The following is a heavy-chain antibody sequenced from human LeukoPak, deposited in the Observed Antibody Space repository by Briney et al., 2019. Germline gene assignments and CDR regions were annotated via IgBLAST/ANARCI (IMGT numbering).Heavy chain of an antibody. CDR2: IEKNGSGK. J-gene: IGHJ6*02. Sequence: GGSLRLSCAASGFTFSSFALSWVRQAPGKGLEWVAIIEKNGSGKNYVDSVKGRFTISRDNAKNSLYLQMNSLRAEDTAVYYCARGREIAAYYYGMDVWGQGTTVTVSS. D-gene: IGHD6-13*01. V-gene: IGHV3-7*01. CDR1: GFTFSSFA. CDR3: ARGREIAAYYYGMDV.